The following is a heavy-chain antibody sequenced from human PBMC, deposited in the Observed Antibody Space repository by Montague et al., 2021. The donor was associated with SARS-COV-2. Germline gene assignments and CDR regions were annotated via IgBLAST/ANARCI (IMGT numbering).Heavy chain of an antibody. CDR1: GFPFSDYW. D-gene: IGHD2-15*01. J-gene: IGHJ6*02. Sequence: FLRLSCAASGFPFSDYWMHWIRQAPGKGLVWVSRINSDGSSITYADSVKGRFTISRDNAKNTLYLQMNSLRVEDTALYSCARRGPISGLGYSTMDVWGQGTTVTVSS. V-gene: IGHV3-74*01. CDR2: INSDGSSI. CDR3: ARRGPISGLGYSTMDV.